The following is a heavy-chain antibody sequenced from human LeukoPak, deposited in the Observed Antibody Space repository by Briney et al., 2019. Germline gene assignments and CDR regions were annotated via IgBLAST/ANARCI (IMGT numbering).Heavy chain of an antibody. CDR2: VKEDGSEI. CDR1: GFTFSSHS. V-gene: IGHV3-7*01. Sequence: GGSLRLSCAASGFTFSSHSMSWVRQAPGKGLEWVVNVKEDGSEINYADSVKGRFTTSRDNSKNTLYLQMNSLRAADTAVYYCAKRNYYGSGSPRALDMDVWGKGTTVTVSS. J-gene: IGHJ6*04. CDR3: AKRNYYGSGSPRALDMDV. D-gene: IGHD3-10*01.